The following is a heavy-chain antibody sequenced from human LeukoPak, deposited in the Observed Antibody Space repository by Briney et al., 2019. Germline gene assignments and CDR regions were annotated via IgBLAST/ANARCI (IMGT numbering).Heavy chain of an antibody. J-gene: IGHJ4*02. D-gene: IGHD2-21*02. Sequence: GGSLRLSCAASGFTVRTNYMSWVRQAPGKGLEWVSSISSSSSYIYYADSVKGRFTISRDNAKNSLYLQMNSLRAEDTAVYYCARGRPYCGGDCYLRFDYWGQGTLVTVSS. CDR2: ISSSSSYI. CDR1: GFTVRTNY. CDR3: ARGRPYCGGDCYLRFDY. V-gene: IGHV3-21*01.